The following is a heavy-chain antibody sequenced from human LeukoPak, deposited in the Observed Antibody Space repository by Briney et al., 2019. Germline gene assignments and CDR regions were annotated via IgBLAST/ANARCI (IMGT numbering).Heavy chain of an antibody. J-gene: IGHJ5*02. CDR3: VKGYCSSTSCYGPWFDP. D-gene: IGHD2-2*01. V-gene: IGHV3-64D*06. Sequence: GGSLRLSCSASGFTFSNYAMHWVRQAPGKGLEYVSAISSNGGSTYYADSVKGRFTISRDNSKNTLYLQMSSLRAEDTAVYYCVKGYCSSTSCYGPWFDPWGQGTLVTVSS. CDR2: ISSNGGST. CDR1: GFTFSNYA.